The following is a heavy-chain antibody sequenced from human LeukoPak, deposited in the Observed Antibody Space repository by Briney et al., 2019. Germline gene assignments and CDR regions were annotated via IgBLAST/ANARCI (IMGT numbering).Heavy chain of an antibody. CDR2: ICYSGST. Sequence: SETLSLTCTVSGGSISSYYWSWIRQPPGKGLEWIGYICYSGSTNYNPSLKSRVTISVDTSKNQFSLKLSSVTAADTAVYYCARGRLSYYFDYWGQGTLVTVSS. CDR3: ARGRLSYYFDY. D-gene: IGHD6-19*01. CDR1: GGSISSYY. J-gene: IGHJ4*02. V-gene: IGHV4-59*01.